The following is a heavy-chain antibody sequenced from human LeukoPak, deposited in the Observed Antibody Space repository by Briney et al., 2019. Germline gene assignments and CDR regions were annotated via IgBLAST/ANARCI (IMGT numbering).Heavy chain of an antibody. V-gene: IGHV3-21*04. J-gene: IGHJ4*02. CDR3: AKAPVTTCSGAYCYPFDY. Sequence: GGSLRLSCAASGFTFSSYSMNWVRQAPGKGLEWVSSISSSSNYIYYADSLKGRFTISRDSSKNTLYLQMNRLRAEDAAVYYCAKAPVTTCSGAYCYPFDYWGQGTLVTVSS. CDR1: GFTFSSYS. CDR2: ISSSSNYI. D-gene: IGHD2-21*01.